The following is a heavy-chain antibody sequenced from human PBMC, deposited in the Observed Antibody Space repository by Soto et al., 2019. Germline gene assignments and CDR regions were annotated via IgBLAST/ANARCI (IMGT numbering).Heavy chain of an antibody. CDR2: IYWDDDK. Sequence: TLSLTCTVSGGSISSYYWSWIRQPPGKALEWLALIYWDDDKRYSPSLKSRLTITKDTSKNQVVLTMTNMDPVDTATYYCAHRLYYMDVWGKGTTVTVSS. V-gene: IGHV2-5*08. CDR3: AHRLYYMDV. CDR1: GGSISSYYW. J-gene: IGHJ6*03.